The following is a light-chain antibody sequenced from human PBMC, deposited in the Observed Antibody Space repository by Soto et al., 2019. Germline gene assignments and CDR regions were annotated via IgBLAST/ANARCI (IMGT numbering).Light chain of an antibody. CDR2: RND. V-gene: IGLV1-44*01. Sequence: QSVLTQPPSASGTPGQRVTISCSGSSSNIGINPLNWYQQLPGTAPKLLIYRNDQRPSGVPDRFSGSKSGTSGSLASSGLQSEDEADYYCAAWDDSVFGPVFGGGTKVTVL. CDR1: SSNIGINP. CDR3: AAWDDSVFGPV. J-gene: IGLJ2*01.